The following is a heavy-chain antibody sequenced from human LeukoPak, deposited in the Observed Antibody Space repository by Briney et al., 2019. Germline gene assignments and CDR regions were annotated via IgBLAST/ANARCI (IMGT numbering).Heavy chain of an antibody. D-gene: IGHD5-12*01. J-gene: IGHJ4*02. Sequence: GESLKISCRASGNSFRTNWIGWVRQMPGKGLEWMGVIYPGDSDTRYSPSFQGQVTISADKSISTAYLQWSSLKALDSAMYYCGRGGYSGYEFDYWGQGTLVTVSS. V-gene: IGHV5-51*01. CDR2: IYPGDSDT. CDR1: GNSFRTNW. CDR3: GRGGYSGYEFDY.